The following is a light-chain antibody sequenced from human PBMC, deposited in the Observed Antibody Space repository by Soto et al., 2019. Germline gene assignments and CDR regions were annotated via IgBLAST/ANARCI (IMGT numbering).Light chain of an antibody. CDR1: QSVSSN. J-gene: IGKJ4*01. Sequence: IVMTQSPVTLSVSPGGRATLSCRASQSVSSNLAWYPQKPGQAPRLLIYGASTRATGIPARFSGSGSGTEFTLTISSLQSEDVAVYYCKQYNNWPLTFGGWTKVDIK. CDR3: KQYNNWPLT. CDR2: GAS. V-gene: IGKV3-15*01.